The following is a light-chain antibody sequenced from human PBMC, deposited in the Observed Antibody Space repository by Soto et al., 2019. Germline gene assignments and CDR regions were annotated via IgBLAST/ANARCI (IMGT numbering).Light chain of an antibody. V-gene: IGLV2-14*01. CDR3: SSYTTSSTPVL. CDR1: SSDFGSYNY. J-gene: IGLJ2*01. CDR2: EVS. Sequence: QSALTQPASVSGSPGQSITISCIGTSSDFGSYNYVSWYQHHPGKAPKLVISEVSNRPSGVPYRFSGSKSGNTASLTISGLQAEDEADYYCSSYTTSSTPVLFGGGTKLTVL.